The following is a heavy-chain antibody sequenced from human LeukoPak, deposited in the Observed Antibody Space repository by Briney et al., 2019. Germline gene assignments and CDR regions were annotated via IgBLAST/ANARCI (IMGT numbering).Heavy chain of an antibody. CDR1: GYSFTNYW. V-gene: IGHV5-51*01. CDR2: IYPGDSDT. CDR3: ARRYCSSASCYSPLDY. D-gene: IGHD2-2*02. Sequence: PGESLKISCKGSGYSFTNYWINWVRQMPEKGLEWMGIIYPGDSDTRYSPSFQGQVTISVDKSISTAYLQWSSLKASDTAMYYCARRYCSSASCYSPLDYWGQGTLVTVPS. J-gene: IGHJ4*02.